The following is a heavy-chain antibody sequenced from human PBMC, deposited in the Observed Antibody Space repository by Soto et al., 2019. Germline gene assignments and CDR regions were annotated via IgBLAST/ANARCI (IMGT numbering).Heavy chain of an antibody. CDR1: GFTFSDYY. Sequence: PGGSLRLSCAASGFTFSDYYMSWIRQAPGKGLEWVSYISSSSSYTNYADSVKGRFTISRDNAKNSLYLQMNSLRAEDTAVYYCASYFSGILNGYSLWGRGSLVTVSS. V-gene: IGHV3-11*06. CDR3: ASYFSGILNGYSL. J-gene: IGHJ2*01. D-gene: IGHD3-9*01. CDR2: ISSSSSYT.